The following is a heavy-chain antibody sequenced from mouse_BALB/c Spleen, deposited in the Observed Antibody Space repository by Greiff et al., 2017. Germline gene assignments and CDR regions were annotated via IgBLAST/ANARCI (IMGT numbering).Heavy chain of an antibody. D-gene: IGHD2-14*01. V-gene: IGHV5-17*02. Sequence: EVMLVESGGGLVQPGGSRKLSCAASGFTFSSFGMHWVRQAPEKGLEWVAYISSGSSTIYYADTVKGRFTISRDNPKNTLFLQMTSLRSEDTAMYYCARGVRRGYYAMDYWGQGTSVTVSS. CDR2: ISSGSSTI. CDR1: GFTFSSFG. CDR3: ARGVRRGYYAMDY. J-gene: IGHJ4*01.